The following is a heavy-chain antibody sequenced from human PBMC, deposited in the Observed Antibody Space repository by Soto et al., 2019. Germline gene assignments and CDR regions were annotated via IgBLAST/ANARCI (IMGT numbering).Heavy chain of an antibody. V-gene: IGHV4-39*01. CDR3: ARHAAADCSSTSCYRLVWFDP. Sequence: QLQLQESGPGLVKPSETLSLTCTVSGGSISSSSYYWGWIRQPPGKGLEWIGSIYYSGSTYYNPSLKSRVTISVDTSKNQFSLKLSSVPAADTAVYYCARHAAADCSSTSCYRLVWFDPWGQGTLVTVSS. J-gene: IGHJ5*02. CDR2: IYYSGST. D-gene: IGHD2-2*01. CDR1: GGSISSSSYY.